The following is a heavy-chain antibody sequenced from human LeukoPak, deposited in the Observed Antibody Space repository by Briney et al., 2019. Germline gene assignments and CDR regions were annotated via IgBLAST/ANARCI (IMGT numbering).Heavy chain of an antibody. Sequence: GESLRLSCAASGFTFSSYWMSWVRQAPGKGLEWVANIKQDGSEKYYADSVKGRFTISRDNAKNSLYLQMNSLRAEDTAVYYCARAKLRFLEWASGYMDVWGKGTTVTVSS. D-gene: IGHD3-3*01. CDR3: ARAKLRFLEWASGYMDV. CDR2: IKQDGSEK. J-gene: IGHJ6*03. V-gene: IGHV3-7*01. CDR1: GFTFSSYW.